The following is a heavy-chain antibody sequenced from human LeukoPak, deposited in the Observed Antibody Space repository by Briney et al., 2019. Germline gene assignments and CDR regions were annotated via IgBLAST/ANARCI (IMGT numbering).Heavy chain of an antibody. J-gene: IGHJ4*02. Sequence: GESLKISCMGSGYTFTTYWIGWVRQMPGKGLEWMGIIYPDDSDTRYSPSFQGQVTISVDKSISTAYLQWSSLKASDTAMYYCARHSATRGSGYNGVGYWGQGTLVTVSS. V-gene: IGHV5-51*01. CDR1: GYTFTTYW. CDR3: ARHSATRGSGYNGVGY. CDR2: IYPDDSDT. D-gene: IGHD5-24*01.